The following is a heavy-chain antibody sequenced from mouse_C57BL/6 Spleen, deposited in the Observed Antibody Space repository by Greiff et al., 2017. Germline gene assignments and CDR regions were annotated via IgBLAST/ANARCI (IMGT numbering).Heavy chain of an antibody. J-gene: IGHJ1*03. V-gene: IGHV1-53*01. CDR1: GYTFTSYW. CDR2: INPSNGGT. Sequence: VQLQQPGTELVKPGASVKLSCKASGYTFTSYWMHWVKQRPGQGLEWIGKINPSNGGTNYNEKFKSKATLTVDKSSSTAYMQLSSLTSEDSAVYYCARSSPFDWHFDVWGTGTTVTVSS. CDR3: ARSSPFDWHFDV.